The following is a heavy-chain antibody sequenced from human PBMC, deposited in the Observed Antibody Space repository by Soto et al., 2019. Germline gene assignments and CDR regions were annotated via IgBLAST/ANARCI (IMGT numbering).Heavy chain of an antibody. CDR2: INPNRGRT. J-gene: IGHJ6*03. Sequence: QVQLVQSGAEVKKPGASVKVSCKASGYAFSPFYSHWMRQAHGQGLELMGWINPNRGRTKFAQNFQGWVTRTRDTSIKTVYMELSGLRSDATAVYYCARESGGTTATLDYYCFYMGVWGKGTTVTVSS. V-gene: IGHV1-2*04. CDR1: GYAFSPFY. D-gene: IGHD4-17*01. CDR3: ARESGGTTATLDYYCFYMGV.